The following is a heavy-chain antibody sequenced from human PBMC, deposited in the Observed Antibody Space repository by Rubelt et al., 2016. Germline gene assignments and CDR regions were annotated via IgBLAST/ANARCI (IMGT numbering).Heavy chain of an antibody. D-gene: IGHD6-13*01. Sequence: GSTSSNPSVKSRLTIPLDTSKNQFSLNLSSVTAADTAIYYCARGRSGSTWSYFDRWGQGTLVTVSS. V-gene: IGHV4-59*09. J-gene: IGHJ4*02. CDR2: GST. CDR3: ARGRSGSTWSYFDR.